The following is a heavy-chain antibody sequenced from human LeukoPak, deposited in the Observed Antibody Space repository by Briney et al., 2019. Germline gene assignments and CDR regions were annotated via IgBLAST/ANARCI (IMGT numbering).Heavy chain of an antibody. CDR2: IYHSGST. Sequence: SETLSLTCSVSGGSLKSYYWNWIRQPPGKGLEWIGYIYHSGSTNYNPSLKSRVTISVDTSKNQFSLKLSSVTAADTAVYYCARGTTGYSSSWYGENDAFDIWGQGTMVTVSS. J-gene: IGHJ3*02. CDR3: ARGTTGYSSSWYGENDAFDI. V-gene: IGHV4-59*01. CDR1: GGSLKSYY. D-gene: IGHD6-13*01.